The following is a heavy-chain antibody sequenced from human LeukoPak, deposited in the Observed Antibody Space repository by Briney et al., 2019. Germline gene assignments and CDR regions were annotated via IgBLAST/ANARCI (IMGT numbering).Heavy chain of an antibody. CDR3: ASGYSYGYRYYFDY. CDR1: GYTLTELS. D-gene: IGHD5-18*01. J-gene: IGHJ4*02. Sequence: ASVKVSCKVSGYTLTELSMHWVRQAPGKGLEWMGGFDPEDGETIYAQKFQGRVTITADESTSTAYMELSSLRSEDTAVYYCASGYSYGYRYYFDYWGQGTLVTVSS. CDR2: FDPEDGET. V-gene: IGHV1-24*01.